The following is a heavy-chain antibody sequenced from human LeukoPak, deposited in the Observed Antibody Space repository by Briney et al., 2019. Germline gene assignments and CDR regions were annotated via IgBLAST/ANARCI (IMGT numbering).Heavy chain of an antibody. Sequence: SETLSLTCTVSGGSISSYYWNWVRQPPGKGLEWIGYIYSSGSTNYSPSLKSRVTMSVDTSKNQISLRLSSVTAADTAVYYCARSRVVNDWFDPWGQGTLVTVSS. CDR1: GGSISSYY. J-gene: IGHJ5*02. CDR2: IYSSGST. V-gene: IGHV4-4*09. D-gene: IGHD2-2*01. CDR3: ARSRVVNDWFDP.